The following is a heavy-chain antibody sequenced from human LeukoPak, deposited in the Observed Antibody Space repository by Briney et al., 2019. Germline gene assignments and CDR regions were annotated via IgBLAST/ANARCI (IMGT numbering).Heavy chain of an antibody. V-gene: IGHV4-30-4*03. CDR2: IYYSGST. J-gene: IGHJ3*02. CDR1: GGSISSGDYY. Sequence: SETLSLTCTVSGGSISSGDYYWSWLRQPPGKGLEWIGYIYYSGSTYYNPSLKSRVTISVDTSKNQFSLKLSSVTAADTAVYYCTRYFDWLLSRDAFDIWGQGTMVTVSS. D-gene: IGHD3-9*01. CDR3: TRYFDWLLSRDAFDI.